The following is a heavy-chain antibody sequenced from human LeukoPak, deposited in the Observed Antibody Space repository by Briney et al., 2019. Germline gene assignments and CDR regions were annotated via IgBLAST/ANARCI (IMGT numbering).Heavy chain of an antibody. CDR3: ATESYGAT. J-gene: IGHJ4*02. CDR1: DFTVSSNS. Sequence: QPGGSLRLSCAASDFTVSSNSMSWVRQAPGKGLEWVSVTYSSGSTHYADSVKGRFTISRDSSKNTLYLQMNSLRAEDTAVYYCATESYGATWGQGTLATVSS. D-gene: IGHD1-26*01. CDR2: TYSSGST. V-gene: IGHV3-53*01.